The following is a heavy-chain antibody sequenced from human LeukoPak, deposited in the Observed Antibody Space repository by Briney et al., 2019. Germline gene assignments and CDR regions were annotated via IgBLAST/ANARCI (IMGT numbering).Heavy chain of an antibody. Sequence: GASVKVSCKASGYTFTSYGISWVRQAPGQGLEWMGWISAYNGNTNYAQKLQGRVTMTTDTSTSTAYMELRSLRSDDTAVYYCARSANYDFWSGYYRYYYYYMDVWGKGTTVTVSS. CDR2: ISAYNGNT. CDR3: ARSANYDFWSGYYRYYYYYMDV. V-gene: IGHV1-18*01. CDR1: GYTFTSYG. D-gene: IGHD3-3*01. J-gene: IGHJ6*03.